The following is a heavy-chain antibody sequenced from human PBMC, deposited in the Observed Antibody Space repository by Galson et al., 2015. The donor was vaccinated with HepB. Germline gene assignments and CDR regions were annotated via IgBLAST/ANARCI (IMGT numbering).Heavy chain of an antibody. Sequence: SLRLSCAASGFTFSSYSMNWVRQAPGKGLEWVSSISSSSSYIYYADSVKGRFTISRDNAKNSLYLQMNSLRAEDTAVYYCARERNVLLWFGEFDYWGQGTLVTVSS. CDR1: GFTFSSYS. CDR3: ARERNVLLWFGEFDY. J-gene: IGHJ4*02. D-gene: IGHD3-10*01. V-gene: IGHV3-21*01. CDR2: ISSSSSYI.